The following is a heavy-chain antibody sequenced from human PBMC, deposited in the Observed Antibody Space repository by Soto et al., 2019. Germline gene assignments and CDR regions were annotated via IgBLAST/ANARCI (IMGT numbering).Heavy chain of an antibody. CDR2: ISWNSGSI. J-gene: IGHJ6*02. Sequence: EVQLVESGGGLVQPGRSLRLSCAASGFTFDDYAMHWVRQAPGKGLEWVSGISWNSGSIGYADSVKGRFTISRDNAKNSLYLQMNSLRAEDTALYYCANGLQGSYGMDVWGQGTTVTVSS. V-gene: IGHV3-9*01. CDR1: GFTFDDYA. D-gene: IGHD4-4*01. CDR3: ANGLQGSYGMDV.